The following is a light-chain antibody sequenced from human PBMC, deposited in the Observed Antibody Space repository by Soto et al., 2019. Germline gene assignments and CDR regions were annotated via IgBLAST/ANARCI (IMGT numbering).Light chain of an antibody. V-gene: IGKV1-5*01. CDR1: QSISSW. Sequence: DIQMNLSPSTLSASVGDRVTITCRASQSISSWLAWYQRKPGKAPKLLIYDAYSLQSGVPSRFSGSESGTEFTLTINSLQPDDFATYYCQQYNSYPWTFGQGTKVDIK. J-gene: IGKJ1*01. CDR2: DAY. CDR3: QQYNSYPWT.